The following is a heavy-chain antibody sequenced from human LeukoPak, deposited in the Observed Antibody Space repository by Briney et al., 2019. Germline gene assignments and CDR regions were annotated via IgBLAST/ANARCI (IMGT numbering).Heavy chain of an antibody. V-gene: IGHV4-34*01. J-gene: IGHJ4*02. CDR2: IYHSGST. CDR3: ARDGRSSYYYGSGSYLGY. D-gene: IGHD3-10*01. CDR1: DGSFSGYS. Sequence: SETLSLTCAVYDGSFSGYSWSWIRQPPGKGLEWIGSIYHSGSTYYNPSLKSRVTISVDTSKNQFSLKLSSVTAADTAVYYCARDGRSSYYYGSGSYLGYWGQGTLVTVSS.